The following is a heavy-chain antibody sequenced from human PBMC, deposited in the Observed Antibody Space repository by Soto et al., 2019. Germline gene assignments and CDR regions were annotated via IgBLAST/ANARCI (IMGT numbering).Heavy chain of an antibody. CDR3: ARVAGRTEDWHFDL. CDR2: IYYSGIT. V-gene: IGHV4-39*01. D-gene: IGHD2-15*01. Sequence: QLQLQESGPGLVKPPETLSLTCTVSGGSISSSSYYWGWIRQSPGKGLEWIGSIYYSGITYFNPYLKPRVTISIDPSRNQVSLKPSSVTAADTAVYHCARVAGRTEDWHFDLWGRGTLVTVSS. CDR1: GGSISSSSYY. J-gene: IGHJ2*01.